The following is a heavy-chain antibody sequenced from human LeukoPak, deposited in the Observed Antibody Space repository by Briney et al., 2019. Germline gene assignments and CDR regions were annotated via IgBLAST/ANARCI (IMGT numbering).Heavy chain of an antibody. CDR3: ARGGTGALDY. CDR1: SDSISDNNW. D-gene: IGHD1/OR15-1a*01. J-gene: IGHJ4*02. CDR2: IYHSGST. Sequence: SGTLSLTCAVSSDSISDNNWWSWVRQPPGKGLEWIGEIYHSGSTNYNPSLKSRVTISVDNSKNQFSLKLTSVTAADTAVYYRARGGTGALDYWGQGTLVTVSS. V-gene: IGHV4-4*02.